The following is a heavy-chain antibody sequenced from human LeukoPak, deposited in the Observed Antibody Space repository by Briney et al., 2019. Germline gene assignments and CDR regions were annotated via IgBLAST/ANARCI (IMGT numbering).Heavy chain of an antibody. Sequence: ASVKVSCKASGYTFTGYYMHWVRQAPGQGLEWMGWINPNSGGTNYAQKFQGWVTMTRDTSTSTVYMELSSLRSEDTAVYYCARQVSAAGTGDCWGQGTLVTVSS. D-gene: IGHD6-13*01. V-gene: IGHV1-2*04. CDR2: INPNSGGT. CDR1: GYTFTGYY. CDR3: ARQVSAAGTGDC. J-gene: IGHJ4*02.